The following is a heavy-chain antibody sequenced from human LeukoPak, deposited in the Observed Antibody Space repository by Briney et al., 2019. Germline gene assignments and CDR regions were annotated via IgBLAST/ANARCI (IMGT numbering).Heavy chain of an antibody. D-gene: IGHD6-19*01. J-gene: IGHJ4*02. Sequence: SETLSLTXTVSGGSISSYYWSWIRQPPGKGLEGIGYIYYSGSTNYNPSLKSRVTISVDTSKNQFSLKLSSVTAADTAVYYCARDVSSGWSFFDYWGQGTLVTVSS. V-gene: IGHV4-59*01. CDR2: IYYSGST. CDR3: ARDVSSGWSFFDY. CDR1: GGSISSYY.